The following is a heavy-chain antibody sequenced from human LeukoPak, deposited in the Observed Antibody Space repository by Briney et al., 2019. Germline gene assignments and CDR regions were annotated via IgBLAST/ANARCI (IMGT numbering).Heavy chain of an antibody. D-gene: IGHD2-2*01. Sequence: SETLSLTCTVSGGSISSSSYYWGWIRQPPGKGLEWIGSIYYSGSTYYNPSLKSRVTISVDTSKIQFSLKLNSVTAADTAVYYCARQVHSSITSYPGCFDPWGQGTLVTVSS. CDR2: IYYSGST. V-gene: IGHV4-39*01. J-gene: IGHJ5*02. CDR1: GGSISSSSYY. CDR3: ARQVHSSITSYPGCFDP.